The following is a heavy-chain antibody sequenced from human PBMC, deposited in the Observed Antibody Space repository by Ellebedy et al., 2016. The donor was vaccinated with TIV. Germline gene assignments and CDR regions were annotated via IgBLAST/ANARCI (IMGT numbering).Heavy chain of an antibody. J-gene: IGHJ3*02. D-gene: IGHD5-24*01. CDR2: INHSRIT. Sequence: MPSETLSLTCAVYGGSFSGYYWSWIRQLPGKGLEWIGEINHSRITNYNPSLKSRVTISVDTSKNQFSLNLSSVTAADTAVYYCASLEMATILDAFDIWGQGTKVTVSS. V-gene: IGHV4-34*01. CDR1: GGSFSGYY. CDR3: ASLEMATILDAFDI.